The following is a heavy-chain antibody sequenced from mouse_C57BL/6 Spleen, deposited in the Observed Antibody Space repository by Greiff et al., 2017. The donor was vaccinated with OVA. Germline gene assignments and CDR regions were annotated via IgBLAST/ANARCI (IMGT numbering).Heavy chain of an antibody. CDR1: GFTFSSYA. D-gene: IGHD2-12*01. CDR2: ISDGGSYT. CDR3: AGDRELLYAMDY. J-gene: IGHJ4*01. V-gene: IGHV5-4*01. Sequence: EVKLVESGGGLVKPGGSLKLSCAASGFTFSSYAMSWVRQTPEKRLEWVATISDGGSYTYYPDNVKGRFTISRDNAKNNLYLQMSHLKSEDTAMYYCAGDRELLYAMDYWGQGTSVTVSS.